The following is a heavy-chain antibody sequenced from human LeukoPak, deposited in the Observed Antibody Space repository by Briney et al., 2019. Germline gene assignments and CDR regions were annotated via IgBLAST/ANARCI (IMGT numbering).Heavy chain of an antibody. J-gene: IGHJ4*02. CDR3: ARLIDVAAAGYFDS. CDR1: GGSISSGGYY. D-gene: IGHD6-13*01. V-gene: IGHV4-30-2*03. CDR2: IFRIGST. Sequence: SQTLSLTCTVSGGSISSGGYYWSWIRQPPGKGLEWIGTIFRIGSTYYNPSLKSRVTISADTSKNQFSLKLSSVTAADTALYYCARLIDVAAAGYFDSGARETQVTVS.